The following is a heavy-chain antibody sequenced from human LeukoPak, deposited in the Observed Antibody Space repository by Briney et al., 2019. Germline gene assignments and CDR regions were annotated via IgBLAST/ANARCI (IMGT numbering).Heavy chain of an antibody. J-gene: IGHJ4*02. D-gene: IGHD3-22*01. CDR3: ASLYYDPY. V-gene: IGHV4-61*05. Sequence: PSETLSLTCTVSGGSISTSNYYWGWIRQPPGKGLEWIGYIYYSGSTNYNPSLKSRVTISVDTSKNQFSLKLSSVTAADTAVYYCASLYYDPYWGQGTLVTVSS. CDR1: GGSISTSNYY. CDR2: IYYSGST.